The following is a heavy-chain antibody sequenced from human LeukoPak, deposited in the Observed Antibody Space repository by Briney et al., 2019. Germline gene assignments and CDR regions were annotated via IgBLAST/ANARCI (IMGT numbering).Heavy chain of an antibody. CDR1: GGSIGSGTYY. Sequence: SETLSLTCTVSGGSIGSGTYYWTWLRQPAGKGLEWIGRFYTGGSTNYNPSLRSRVSVSLDMSKNQFSLKMSSVTAADTAVYYCVRVPTTVDNYYMDVWGKGTTVTVSS. J-gene: IGHJ6*03. CDR2: FYTGGST. CDR3: VRVPTTVDNYYMDV. V-gene: IGHV4-61*02. D-gene: IGHD4-11*01.